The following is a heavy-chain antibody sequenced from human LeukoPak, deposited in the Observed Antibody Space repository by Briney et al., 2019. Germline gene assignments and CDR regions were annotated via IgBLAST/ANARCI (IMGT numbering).Heavy chain of an antibody. CDR1: GGSISSGGYS. CDR2: IYHSGST. Sequence: SETLSLTCAVSGGSISSGGYSWSWIRQPPGKGLEWIGYIYHSGSTYYNPSLKSRVTISVDRSKNQFSLKLSSVTAADTAVYYCAREVEWLLLPDYWGQGTLVTVSS. D-gene: IGHD3-22*01. J-gene: IGHJ4*02. V-gene: IGHV4-30-2*01. CDR3: AREVEWLLLPDY.